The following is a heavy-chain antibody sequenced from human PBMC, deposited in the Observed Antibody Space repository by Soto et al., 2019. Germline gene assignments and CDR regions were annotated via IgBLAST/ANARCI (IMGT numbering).Heavy chain of an antibody. V-gene: IGHV1-3*01. CDR2: INAGNANT. CDR1: GYTFTAYA. Sequence: QVRLVQSGAEVKKPGASVKVSCQASGYTFTAYALHWVRQAPGQRLEWMGWINAGNANTKSSQKFQGRVTITRDTSASTAYLELSSLRSEDTAVYYCARDRYFVVVPPATSGDAFDIWGQGTMVTVSS. J-gene: IGHJ3*02. CDR3: ARDRYFVVVPPATSGDAFDI. D-gene: IGHD2-2*01.